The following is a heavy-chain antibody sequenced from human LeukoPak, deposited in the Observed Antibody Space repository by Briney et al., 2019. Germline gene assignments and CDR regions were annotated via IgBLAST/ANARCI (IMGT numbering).Heavy chain of an antibody. V-gene: IGHV3-23*01. CDR3: AKCPGGVTTYYFDY. CDR2: ISGSGGST. J-gene: IGHJ4*02. D-gene: IGHD2/OR15-2a*01. Sequence: GGSLRLSCTASGFTYSNYAMNWVRQAPGKGLEWVSAISGSGGSTYYADSVKGRFTISRDNSKNTLYLQMNSLRAEDTAVYYCAKCPGGVTTYYFDYWGQGTLVTVSS. CDR1: GFTYSNYA.